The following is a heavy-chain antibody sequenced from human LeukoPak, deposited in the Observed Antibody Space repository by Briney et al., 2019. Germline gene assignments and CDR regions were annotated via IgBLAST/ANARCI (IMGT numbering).Heavy chain of an antibody. CDR2: IYYSGST. Sequence: SEILSLTCTVSGGSISSSSYYWGWIRQPPGKGLEWIGSIYYSGSTYYNPSLKSRVTISVDTSKNQFSLKLSSVTAADTAVYYCARRGSPYGMDVWGQGTTVTVSS. CDR3: ARRGSPYGMDV. J-gene: IGHJ6*02. CDR1: GGSISSSSYY. D-gene: IGHD3-10*01. V-gene: IGHV4-39*01.